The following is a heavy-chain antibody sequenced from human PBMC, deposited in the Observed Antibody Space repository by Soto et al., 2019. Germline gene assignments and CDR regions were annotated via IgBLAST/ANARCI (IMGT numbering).Heavy chain of an antibody. CDR1: GFTFSSND. D-gene: IGHD3-16*01. V-gene: IGHV3-53*01. CDR3: ATSPLLRWAL. Sequence: EVQLVESGGGLIQPGGSLRLSCEASGFTFSSNDMNWVRQAPGKGLEWVSLIWTSGSTAYADSVKGRFTISRDNSKSALYLHMSSLRAEDTVVYYCATSPLLRWALWGQGTMVTVSS. J-gene: IGHJ3*01. CDR2: IWTSGST.